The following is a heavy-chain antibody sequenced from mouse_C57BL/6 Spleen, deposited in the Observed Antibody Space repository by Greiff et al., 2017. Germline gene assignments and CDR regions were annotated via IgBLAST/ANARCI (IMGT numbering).Heavy chain of an antibody. CDR2: INPGSGGT. J-gene: IGHJ4*01. CDR1: GYAFTNYL. V-gene: IGHV1-54*01. CDR3: AAYDYDRYAMDY. D-gene: IGHD2-4*01. Sequence: VKLMESGAELVRPGTSVKVSCKASGYAFTNYLIEWVKQRPGQGLEWIGVINPGSGGTNYNEKFKGKATLTADKSSSTAYMQLSSLTSEDSAVYFCAAYDYDRYAMDYWGQGTSVTVSS.